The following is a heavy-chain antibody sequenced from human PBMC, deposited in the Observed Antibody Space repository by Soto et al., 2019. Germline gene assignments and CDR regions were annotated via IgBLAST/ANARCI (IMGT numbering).Heavy chain of an antibody. CDR3: AREGVATIRGWFDP. CDR1: GGSISSGDYY. CDR2: IYYSGST. D-gene: IGHD5-12*01. J-gene: IGHJ5*02. Sequence: QVQLQESGPGLVKPSQTLSLTCTVSGGSISSGDYYWSWIRQPPGKGLEWIGYIYYSGSTYYNPSLKSRVTIAVDTSRNQFSLKLSSVTAADTAVYYCAREGVATIRGWFDPWGQGTLVTVSS. V-gene: IGHV4-30-4*01.